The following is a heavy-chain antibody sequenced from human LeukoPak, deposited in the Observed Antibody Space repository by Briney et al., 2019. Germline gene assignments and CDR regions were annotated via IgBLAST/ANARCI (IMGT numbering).Heavy chain of an antibody. Sequence: SETLSLTCTVSGGSISSNYWSWIRQPPGKGLGWIGYIYYSGRTNYNPSLKSRVTISVDTSKNQFSLKLTSVTAADTAVYYCARIGFGDSSGYHYDDAFDIWGQGTMVTVSS. V-gene: IGHV4-59*01. D-gene: IGHD3-22*01. CDR2: IYYSGRT. J-gene: IGHJ3*02. CDR3: ARIGFGDSSGYHYDDAFDI. CDR1: GGSISSNY.